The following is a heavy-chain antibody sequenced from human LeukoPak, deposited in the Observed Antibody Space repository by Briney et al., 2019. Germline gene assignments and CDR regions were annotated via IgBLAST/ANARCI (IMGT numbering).Heavy chain of an antibody. D-gene: IGHD6-6*01. CDR2: IYYSGST. CDR1: GGSISSYY. V-gene: IGHV4-59*01. J-gene: IGHJ4*02. CDR3: ARDVGARLSGF. Sequence: SETLSLTCTVSGGSISSYYWSWIRQPPGKGLEWIGYIYYSGSTHYNPSLKSRVTISVDTSKNQFSLKLRSVTAADTAVYYCARDVGARLSGFWGQGTLVTVSS.